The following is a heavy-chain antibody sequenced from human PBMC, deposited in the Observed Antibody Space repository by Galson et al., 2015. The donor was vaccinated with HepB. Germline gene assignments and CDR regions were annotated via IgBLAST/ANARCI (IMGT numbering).Heavy chain of an antibody. CDR2: VYPGDSDT. J-gene: IGHJ6*02. D-gene: IGHD2-15*01. V-gene: IGHV5-51*01. Sequence: SGAEVKQPGESLKISCKGSGYSFSRHWIGWVRQMPGKGLEWMGIVYPGDSDTRYSQSFQGQVTISADKFINTAYLQWSSLKASDTATYYCARHILYCSGDNWYRYSYYGMDVWGQGTTVIVCS. CDR1: GYSFSRHW. CDR3: ARHILYCSGDNWYRYSYYGMDV.